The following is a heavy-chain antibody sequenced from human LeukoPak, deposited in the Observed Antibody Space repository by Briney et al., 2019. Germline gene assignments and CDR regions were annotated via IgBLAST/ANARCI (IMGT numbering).Heavy chain of an antibody. CDR2: ISESGGSL. CDR1: GYTFSTYG. Sequence: PEGSLRLSCAASGYTFSTYGMSWVRQAPGKGLEWVSGISESGGSLYYAASVQGRFTISRDNSKNMLYIQMNSLRADDTAVYYCARVGRSTWYYFDYWGQEPLVAISS. J-gene: IGHJ4*02. CDR3: ARVGRSTWYYFDY. V-gene: IGHV3-23*01. D-gene: IGHD6-13*01.